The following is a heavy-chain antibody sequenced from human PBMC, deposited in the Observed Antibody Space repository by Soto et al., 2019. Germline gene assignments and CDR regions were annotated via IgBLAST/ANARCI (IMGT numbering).Heavy chain of an antibody. J-gene: IGHJ4*02. V-gene: IGHV3-30*18. CDR1: GFTFSSYG. Sequence: PGGSLRLSCAASGFTFSSYGMHWVRQAPGKGLEWVAVISYDGSNKYYADSVKGRFTISRDNSKNTLYLQMNSLRAEDTAVYYCAKDGSPGYTLDYWGQGTLVTVSS. CDR2: ISYDGSNK. CDR3: AKDGSPGYTLDY. D-gene: IGHD3-16*02.